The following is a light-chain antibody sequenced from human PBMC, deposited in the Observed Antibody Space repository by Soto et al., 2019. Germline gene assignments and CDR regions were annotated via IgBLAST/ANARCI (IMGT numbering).Light chain of an antibody. CDR3: SSYTSSRSVV. Sequence: QSALTQPASVSGSPGQSLTISCTGTSSDVGGYDYVSWYQHHPGKAPRLMIYDVSNRPSGISNRFSASKSGNTASLTISGLQAEDEADYYCSSYTSSRSVVFGGGTKLTVL. J-gene: IGLJ2*01. CDR2: DVS. V-gene: IGLV2-14*03. CDR1: SSDVGGYDY.